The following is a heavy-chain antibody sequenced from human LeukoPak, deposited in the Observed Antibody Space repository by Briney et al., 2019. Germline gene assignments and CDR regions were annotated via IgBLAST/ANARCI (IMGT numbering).Heavy chain of an antibody. V-gene: IGHV4-39*07. CDR3: ARGPRSIAVAGREVHWFDP. CDR1: GGSISSSSYY. CDR2: IFYNGNT. J-gene: IGHJ5*02. Sequence: SETLSLTCTVSGGSISSSSYYWGWIRQPPGKGLEWVGSIFYNGNTYYNSSLKSRVTISVDTSKNQFSLKLSSVTAADTAVYYCARGPRSIAVAGREVHWFDPWGQGTLVTVSS. D-gene: IGHD6-19*01.